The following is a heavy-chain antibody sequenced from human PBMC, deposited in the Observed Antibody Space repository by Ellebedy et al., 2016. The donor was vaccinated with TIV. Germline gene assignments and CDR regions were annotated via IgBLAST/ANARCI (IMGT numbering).Heavy chain of an antibody. CDR3: ARTTVVTSASWDY. CDR1: GGSFSGYY. J-gene: IGHJ4*02. Sequence: MPSETLSLTCAVYGGSFSGYYWSWIRQSPGKGLEWIGEVNHSGSTSYNPHLKSQVTISIDTSKNQFSLKLNSVTAADTAMYYCARTTVVTSASWDYWGQGTLVTVSS. D-gene: IGHD2-21*02. V-gene: IGHV4-34*01. CDR2: VNHSGST.